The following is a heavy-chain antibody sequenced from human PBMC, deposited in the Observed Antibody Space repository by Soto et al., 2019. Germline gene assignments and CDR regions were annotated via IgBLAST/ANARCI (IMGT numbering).Heavy chain of an antibody. J-gene: IGHJ4*02. V-gene: IGHV1-46*04. D-gene: IGHD1-1*01. CDR3: ARDNSAANGVLDH. CDR1: GYTFTNYY. Sequence: VKVSCKASGYTFTNYYLHWVRQAPGQGLEWVGMINPSARSASYAQKLRGRLTMDRDTSTTTVYMELSRLTFEDTAVYFCARDNSAANGVLDHWGQGTLVTVSS. CDR2: INPSARSA.